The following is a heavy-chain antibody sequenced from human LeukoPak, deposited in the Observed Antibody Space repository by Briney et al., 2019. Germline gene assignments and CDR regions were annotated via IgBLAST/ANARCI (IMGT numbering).Heavy chain of an antibody. D-gene: IGHD6-6*01. CDR3: AKAVQYSSSLSPYYYYYYMDV. V-gene: IGHV3-23*01. CDR2: ISGSGGYT. Sequence: PGGSLRLSCTASGFTFRSYAMCWVRQAPGKGLEWVSAISGSGGYTYHADSVKGWFTISRDNSKNTLYLQMNSLRAEDTAVYYCAKAVQYSSSLSPYYYYYYMDVWGKGTTVTVSS. CDR1: GFTFRSYA. J-gene: IGHJ6*03.